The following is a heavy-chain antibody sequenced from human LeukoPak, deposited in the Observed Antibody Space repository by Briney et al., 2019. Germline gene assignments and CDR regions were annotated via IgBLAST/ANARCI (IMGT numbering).Heavy chain of an antibody. CDR1: GGSFSGYY. CDR3: ARGYSGYDPFDY. CDR2: INHSGST. V-gene: IGHV4-34*01. D-gene: IGHD5-12*01. J-gene: IGHJ4*02. Sequence: PSETLSLSCVVCGGSFSGYYWSWIRQPPGKGLEWIGEINHSGSTNYNPSPKSRVTISVDTSKNQFSLKLSSVTAADAAVYYCARGYSGYDPFDYWGQGTLVTVSS.